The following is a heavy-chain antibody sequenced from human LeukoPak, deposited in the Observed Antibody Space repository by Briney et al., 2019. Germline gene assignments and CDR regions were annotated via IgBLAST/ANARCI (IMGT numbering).Heavy chain of an antibody. J-gene: IGHJ6*03. CDR2: ISCSGSTI. Sequence: GGSLRLACAASGFTFSDYYMSWIRQAPGKGLEWVSYISCSGSTIYYADSMKGRSTISRDTPKHSLLLQMNSLMAEATVIYCWASFSDGGYYSYYMDVWGKGTTVTISS. CDR3: ASFSDGGYYSYYMDV. V-gene: IGHV3-11*01. CDR1: GFTFSDYY.